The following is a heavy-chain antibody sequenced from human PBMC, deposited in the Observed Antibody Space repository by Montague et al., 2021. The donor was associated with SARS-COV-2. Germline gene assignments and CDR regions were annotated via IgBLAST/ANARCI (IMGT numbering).Heavy chain of an antibody. J-gene: IGHJ6*03. CDR2: ISYSGRT. D-gene: IGHD3-10*01. V-gene: IGHV4-39*01. Sequence: SETRSLTCTVSGGSVSSSPYYWGWIRQPPGRGLEWVGSISYSGRTXFSPSLKSRLTISVDSSENQFSLRLSSVTAADTAVYYCASSYYYGPGTYVCNYYMDAWGKGTTVTVSS. CDR1: GGSVSSSPYY. CDR3: ASSYYYGPGTYVCNYYMDA.